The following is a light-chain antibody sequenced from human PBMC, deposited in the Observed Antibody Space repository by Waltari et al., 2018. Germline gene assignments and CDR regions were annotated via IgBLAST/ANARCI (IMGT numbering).Light chain of an antibody. J-gene: IGLJ2*01. CDR3: QAWDSSTAV. V-gene: IGLV3-1*01. CDR2: QDT. CDR1: KLGDQY. Sequence: SYELTQPPSVSMSPGQTASITCSGDKLGDQYACWYQQKPGQSPLVVIYQDTKRPSGIPERFSGSNSGNTATLTISGTQAMDEADYYCQAWDSSTAVFGGGTKLTVL.